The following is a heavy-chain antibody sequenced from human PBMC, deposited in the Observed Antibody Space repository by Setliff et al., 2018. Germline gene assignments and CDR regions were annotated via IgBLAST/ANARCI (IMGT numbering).Heavy chain of an antibody. J-gene: IGHJ6*02. D-gene: IGHD7-27*01. CDR2: IKQDGSEK. CDR3: ASRRNWGRSWYYYYGMDV. Sequence: PGGSLRLSCAASGSTFSTYWMSWVRQAPGKGLEWVANIKQDGSEKYYVDSVKGRFSISRDNAKNSLYLQMNSLRAEDTAVYYCASRRNWGRSWYYYYGMDVWGQGTTVTVSS. V-gene: IGHV3-7*01. CDR1: GSTFSTYW.